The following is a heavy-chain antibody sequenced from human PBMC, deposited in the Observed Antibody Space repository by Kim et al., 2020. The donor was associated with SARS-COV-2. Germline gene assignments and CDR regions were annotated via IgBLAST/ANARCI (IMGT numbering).Heavy chain of an antibody. CDR1: GYTFTSYA. D-gene: IGHD2-2*01. CDR2: INTNTGNP. CDR3: ARDSSSSWHPIYYYYYMDV. V-gene: IGHV7-4-1*02. J-gene: IGHJ6*03. Sequence: ASVKVSCKASGYTFTSYAMNWVRQAPGQGLEWMGWINTNTGNPTYVQGFTGRFVFSLDTSVSTAYLQISSLKAEDTAVYYCARDSSSSWHPIYYYYYMDVWGKGTTVTVSS.